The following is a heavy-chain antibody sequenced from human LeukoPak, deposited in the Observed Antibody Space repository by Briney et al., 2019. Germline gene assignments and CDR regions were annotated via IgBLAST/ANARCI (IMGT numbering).Heavy chain of an antibody. D-gene: IGHD1-26*01. J-gene: IGHJ3*02. V-gene: IGHV3-23*01. Sequence: GGSLRLSCAASDFTFSSSGMTWVRQAPGKGLEWVSGINGRGGSTYYADSVKGRFTISRDNSKNTLYLQMNSLRAEDTAVYYCAKGGIVHPFDIWGQGTMVTVSS. CDR2: INGRGGST. CDR1: DFTFSSSG. CDR3: AKGGIVHPFDI.